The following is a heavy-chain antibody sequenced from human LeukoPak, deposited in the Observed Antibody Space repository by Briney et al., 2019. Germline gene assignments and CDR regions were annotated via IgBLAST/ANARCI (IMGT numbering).Heavy chain of an antibody. D-gene: IGHD6-13*01. CDR2: INAGNGNT. Sequence: ASVKVSCKASGYTFSTYAMHWVRQVPGQRLEWMGWINAGNGNTKYSQKFQGRVTITADKSTSTAYMELRSLRSEDTAVYYCARSEIIAAATNPFDYWGQGTLVTVSS. J-gene: IGHJ4*02. CDR1: GYTFSTYA. V-gene: IGHV1-3*01. CDR3: ARSEIIAAATNPFDY.